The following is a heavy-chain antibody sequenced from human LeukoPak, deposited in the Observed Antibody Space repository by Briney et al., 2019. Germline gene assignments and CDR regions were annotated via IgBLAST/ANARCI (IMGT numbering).Heavy chain of an antibody. CDR3: AKGSASSSCYGLDY. Sequence: TGGSLRLSCAASGFTFSSYAMSWVRQAPGKGLEWVSAISGNGGSTCYADSVKGRFTISRDNSKNTLYLQMNSLRAEDTAVYYCAKGSASSSCYGLDYWGQGTTVTVSS. CDR1: GFTFSSYA. J-gene: IGHJ4*02. D-gene: IGHD6-13*01. CDR2: ISGNGGST. V-gene: IGHV3-23*01.